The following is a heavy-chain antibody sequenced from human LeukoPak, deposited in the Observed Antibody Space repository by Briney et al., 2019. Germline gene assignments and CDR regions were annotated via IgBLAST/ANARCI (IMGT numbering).Heavy chain of an antibody. D-gene: IGHD3-9*01. CDR2: ISYDGSNK. Sequence: GGSLRLSCAAPGFTFSSYGMHWVRQAPGKGLEWVAVISYDGSNKYYADSVKGRFTISRDNSKNTLYLQMNSLRAEDTAVYYCVPPADIWDPWGQGTMVTVSS. J-gene: IGHJ3*01. V-gene: IGHV3-30*03. CDR3: VPPADIWDP. CDR1: GFTFSSYG.